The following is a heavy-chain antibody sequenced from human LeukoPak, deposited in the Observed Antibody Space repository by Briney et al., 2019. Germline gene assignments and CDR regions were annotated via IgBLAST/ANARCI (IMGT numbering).Heavy chain of an antibody. J-gene: IGHJ6*02. V-gene: IGHV4-59*01. CDR2: IYYSGST. Sequence: SETLSLTCTASGGTISSYYWSWVRQPPGKGLEWIGYIYYSGSTYYTPSLKSRVTISVDTSKNQFSLKLSSVTAADTAVYYCARGPLLLWFGELDSSYGMDVWGQGTTVTVSS. CDR1: GGTISSYY. CDR3: ARGPLLLWFGELDSSYGMDV. D-gene: IGHD3-10*01.